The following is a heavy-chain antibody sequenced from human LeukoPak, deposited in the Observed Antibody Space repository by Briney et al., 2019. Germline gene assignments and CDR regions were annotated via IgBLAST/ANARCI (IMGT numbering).Heavy chain of an antibody. J-gene: IGHJ6*03. V-gene: IGHV1-69*05. CDR1: GGTFSSYA. D-gene: IGHD2-2*01. Sequence: ASVKVSCKASGGTFSSYAISWVRQAPGQGLEWMGGIIPIFGTANYAQKFQGRVTITTDESTSTAYMELSSLRSEDTAVYYCARAPRYCSSTSCYSYYYCYMDVWGKGTTVTVSS. CDR2: IIPIFGTA. CDR3: ARAPRYCSSTSCYSYYYCYMDV.